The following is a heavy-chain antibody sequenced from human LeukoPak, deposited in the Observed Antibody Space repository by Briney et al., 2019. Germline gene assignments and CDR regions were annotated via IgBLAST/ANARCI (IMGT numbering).Heavy chain of an antibody. CDR2: IDGSGGTT. Sequence: GGSLRLSCAASGFTFTRNAMAWVRQAPGKGLEWVSAIDGSGGTTFYANSVKGRVTISRVQSTNTVYLQMNSLRADDTAVYYCAKAHCSSTSCSRADNWGQGTLVTVSS. CDR1: GFTFTRNA. CDR3: AKAHCSSTSCSRADN. D-gene: IGHD2-2*01. V-gene: IGHV3-23*01. J-gene: IGHJ4*02.